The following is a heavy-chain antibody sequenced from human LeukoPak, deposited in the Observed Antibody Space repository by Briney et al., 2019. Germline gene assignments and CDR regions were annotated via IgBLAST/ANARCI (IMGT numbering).Heavy chain of an antibody. J-gene: IGHJ4*02. CDR1: GFTFRDYY. D-gene: IGHD3-16*01. V-gene: IGHV3-11*01. CDR2: IYSSGDTN. Sequence: GGSLTLSCATSGFTFRDYYMAWIRQPPGKGLEWISYIYSSGDTNYYANAVKGRFTVPRDNARNSLYLQMNSLRADDTTLYYCARQAYPRKYWGEGTLVTVSS. CDR3: ARQAYPRKY.